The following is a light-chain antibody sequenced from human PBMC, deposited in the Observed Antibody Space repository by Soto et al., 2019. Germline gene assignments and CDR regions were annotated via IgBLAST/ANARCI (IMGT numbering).Light chain of an antibody. CDR1: QSISSTY. CDR2: DAS. V-gene: IGKV3-20*01. Sequence: EIVLTQSPGTLSLSPGEGAILSCRASQSISSTYLAWYQQKPGQAPRLLIYDASTRATGIPDRFSGSGSGIDFTLTISRLEPEDFAVYYCKQYDTSTRFAFGPGTRVDIK. J-gene: IGKJ3*01. CDR3: KQYDTSTRFA.